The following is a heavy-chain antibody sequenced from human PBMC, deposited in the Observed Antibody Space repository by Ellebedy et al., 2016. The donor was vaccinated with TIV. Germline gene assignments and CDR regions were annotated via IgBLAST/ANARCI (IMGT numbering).Heavy chain of an antibody. V-gene: IGHV4-59*01. CDR1: GGSIRNYY. CDR3: AASESADSDY. J-gene: IGHJ4*02. CDR2: MYYSGSS. D-gene: IGHD2-2*01. Sequence: MPGASLRLSCTVSGGSIRNYYCTWIRQPPGKGLEWIGHMYYSGSSNYSPSLKSRVTMSIDTSKNQFSLKMSSVTAADTAVYYCAASESADSDYWGPGTLVTVSS.